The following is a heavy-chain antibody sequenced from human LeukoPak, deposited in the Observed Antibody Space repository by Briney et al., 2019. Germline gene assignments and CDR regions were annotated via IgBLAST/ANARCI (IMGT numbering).Heavy chain of an antibody. V-gene: IGHV4-59*01. D-gene: IGHD6-13*01. CDR3: ARDQIPAAGRGAFDI. J-gene: IGHJ3*02. CDR2: IYYSGST. Sequence: SSETLSLTCTVSGGSISSYYWSWIRQPPGKGLEWTGYIYYSGSTNYNPSLKSRVTISVDTSKKQFSLKLSSVTAADTAVYYCARDQIPAAGRGAFDIWGQGTMVTVSS. CDR1: GGSISSYY.